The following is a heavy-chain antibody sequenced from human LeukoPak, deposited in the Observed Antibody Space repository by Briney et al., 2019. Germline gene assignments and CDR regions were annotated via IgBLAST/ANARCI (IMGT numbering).Heavy chain of an antibody. D-gene: IGHD5-12*01. CDR3: ARDRSGYEYYYYYMDV. V-gene: IGHV4-59*01. J-gene: IGHJ6*03. Sequence: SETLSLTCAVYGGSFSGYYWSWIRKPPGKGLEWIGYIYYSGSTNYNPSLKSRVTISVDTSKNQFSLKLSSVTAADTAVYYCARDRSGYEYYYYYMDVWGKGTTVTVSS. CDR1: GGSFSGYY. CDR2: IYYSGST.